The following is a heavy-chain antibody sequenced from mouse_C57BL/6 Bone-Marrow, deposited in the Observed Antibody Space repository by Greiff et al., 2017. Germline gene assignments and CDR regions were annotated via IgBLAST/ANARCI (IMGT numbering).Heavy chain of an antibody. J-gene: IGHJ2*01. Sequence: EVKLMESGGGLVKPGGSLKLSCAASGFTFSSYAMSWVRQTPEKRLEWVATISDGGSYTYYPDNVKGRFTISRDNAKNNLYLQMSHLKSEDTAMYYCARTTVVVDFDYWGQGTTLTGSS. D-gene: IGHD1-1*01. V-gene: IGHV5-4*03. CDR1: GFTFSSYA. CDR2: ISDGGSYT. CDR3: ARTTVVVDFDY.